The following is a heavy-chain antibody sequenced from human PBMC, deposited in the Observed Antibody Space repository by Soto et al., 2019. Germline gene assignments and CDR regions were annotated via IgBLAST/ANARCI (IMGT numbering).Heavy chain of an antibody. CDR2: ISYDGSNK. Sequence: GGSLRLSCAASGFTFSSYAMHWVRQAPGKGLEWVAVISYDGSNKYYADSVKGRFTISRDNSKNTLYLQMNSLRAEDTAVYYCARVPSLPRLYCSGGSCYSSYGMDVWGQGTTVTVSS. CDR1: GFTFSSYA. CDR3: ARVPSLPRLYCSGGSCYSSYGMDV. V-gene: IGHV3-30-3*01. D-gene: IGHD2-15*01. J-gene: IGHJ6*02.